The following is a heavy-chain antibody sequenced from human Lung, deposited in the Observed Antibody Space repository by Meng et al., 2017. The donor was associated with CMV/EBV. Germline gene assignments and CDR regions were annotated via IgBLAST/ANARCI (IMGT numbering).Heavy chain of an antibody. CDR2: IYHSGST. Sequence: QVQLQESGPGRGKPAGTPSLTCAVSGGSISSSNWWSWIRQPPGKGLEWIGEIYHSGSTNYNPSLKSRVTISVDKSKNQFSLKLSSVTAADTAVYYCARVVTALWGYYFDYWGQGTLVTVSS. CDR1: GGSISSSNW. V-gene: IGHV4-4*02. CDR3: ARVVTALWGYYFDY. J-gene: IGHJ4*02. D-gene: IGHD2-21*02.